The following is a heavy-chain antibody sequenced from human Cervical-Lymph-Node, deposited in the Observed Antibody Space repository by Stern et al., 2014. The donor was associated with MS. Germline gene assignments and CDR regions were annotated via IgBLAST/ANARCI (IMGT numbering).Heavy chain of an antibody. CDR2: IVPLFGKP. J-gene: IGHJ6*02. Sequence: VQLVQSGAEVKKPGASVQVSCTASGGTFSNYATRWVRQAPGQGLEWMGGIVPLFGKPNYEPKFPGRVTLTADESTSTAYMDLSSLRSEDTAVYYCASPLTATSVPFGYYGMDVWGQGTTVTVS. V-gene: IGHV1-69*01. CDR3: ASPLTATSVPFGYYGMDV. D-gene: IGHD4-17*01. CDR1: GGTFSNYA.